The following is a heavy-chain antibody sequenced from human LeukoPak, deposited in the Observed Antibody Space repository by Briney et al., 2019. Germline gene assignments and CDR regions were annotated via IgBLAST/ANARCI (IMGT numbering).Heavy chain of an antibody. J-gene: IGHJ4*02. CDR1: GGSFSGYY. CDR2: INHSGST. V-gene: IGHV4-34*01. CDR3: ARGNVLRFLEWKGTFDY. Sequence: SETLSLTCAVYGGSFSGYYWSWIRQPPGKGLEWVGEINHSGSTNYNPSLKSRVTISVDTSKNQFPLKLSSVTAADTAVYYCARGNVLRFLEWKGTFDYWGQGTLVTVSS. D-gene: IGHD3-3*01.